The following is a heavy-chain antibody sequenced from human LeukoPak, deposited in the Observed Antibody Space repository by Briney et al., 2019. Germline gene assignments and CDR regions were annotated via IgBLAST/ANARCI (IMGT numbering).Heavy chain of an antibody. J-gene: IGHJ4*02. V-gene: IGHV5-51*01. CDR1: GYSFPSYW. CDR2: IYPGNSDT. D-gene: IGHD5-24*01. CDR3: ARRRDGYNYVGTDY. Sequence: GQSLKISCKASGYSFPSYWIGWVRQMPGKGLEWMGSIYPGNSDTRYSPSFQGQVTISADKSNSPAHLHWSSPKASDNAMYYCARRRDGYNYVGTDYRRQGTHVTVSS.